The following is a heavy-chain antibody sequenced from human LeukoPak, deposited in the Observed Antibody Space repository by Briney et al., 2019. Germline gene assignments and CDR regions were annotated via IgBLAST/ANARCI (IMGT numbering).Heavy chain of an antibody. CDR2: IYHSGST. V-gene: IGHV4-38-2*02. CDR1: GYSISSGYY. CDR3: ARDRYADYVSD. D-gene: IGHD4-17*01. J-gene: IGHJ4*02. Sequence: SETLSLTCAVSGYSISSGYYWGWIRQPPGKGLEWIGNIYHSGSTYYNPSLKSRVTISVDTSKNQFSLKLNSVTAADTAVYYCARDRYADYVSDWGQGTLVTVSS.